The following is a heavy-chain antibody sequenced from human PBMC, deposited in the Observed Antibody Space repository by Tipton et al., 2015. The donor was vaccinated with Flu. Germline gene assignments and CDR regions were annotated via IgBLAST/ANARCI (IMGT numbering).Heavy chain of an antibody. V-gene: IGHV3-73*01. Sequence: QLVQSGGGLVQPGGSLKLSCAASGFTFSGSAMHWIRQASGKGLEWVGRIRSKANSYATAYGESVKGRFTISRDNVKNSLYLQMNNLRAEDTAVYFCVRDETSVKWGPWGQGTLVTVSS. J-gene: IGHJ5*02. CDR3: VRDETSVKWGP. CDR2: IRSKANSYAT. CDR1: GFTFSGSA. D-gene: IGHD4-11*01.